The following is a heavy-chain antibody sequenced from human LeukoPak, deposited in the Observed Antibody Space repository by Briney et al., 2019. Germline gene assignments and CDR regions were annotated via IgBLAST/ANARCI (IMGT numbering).Heavy chain of an antibody. V-gene: IGHV1-8*01. CDR3: ARDYDFTSYWYFDL. Sequence: ASVKVSCKASGYTFTSYDINWVRQATGQGPEWMGWMNPNSGNTGYAQKFQGRVTMTRNTSISTAYMELSSLRSEDTAVYYCARDYDFTSYWYFDLWGRGTLVTVSS. CDR2: MNPNSGNT. D-gene: IGHD3-22*01. CDR1: GYTFTSYD. J-gene: IGHJ2*01.